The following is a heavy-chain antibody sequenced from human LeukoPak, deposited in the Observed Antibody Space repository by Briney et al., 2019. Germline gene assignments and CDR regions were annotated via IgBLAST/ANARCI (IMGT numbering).Heavy chain of an antibody. D-gene: IGHD2-21*02. J-gene: IGHJ4*02. Sequence: PSQTLSLTCTVSGGSISSGSYYWSWIRQPAGKGLEWIGRIYTSGSTNYNPSLKSRVTISVDTSKNQFSLKLSSVTAADTAVYYCARGGYCGGDCYFYYWGQGTLVTVSS. CDR2: IYTSGST. CDR1: GGSISSGSYY. V-gene: IGHV4-61*02. CDR3: ARGGYCGGDCYFYY.